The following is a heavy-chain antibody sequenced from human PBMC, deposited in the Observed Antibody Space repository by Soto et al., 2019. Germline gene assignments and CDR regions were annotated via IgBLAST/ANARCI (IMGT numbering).Heavy chain of an antibody. CDR1: GFTFSTYG. CDR2: ISGSGVST. Sequence: EVQLLESGGGLVQPGGSLRLSCAASGFTFSTYGMSWVRQAPGKGLEWVSGISGSGVSTYYVDSVKGRFTISRDNSKNILFLQMNSLRAEDTAVYYCTRGVTTDNWGQGTLVTVSS. J-gene: IGHJ4*02. V-gene: IGHV3-23*01. D-gene: IGHD2-21*02. CDR3: TRGVTTDN.